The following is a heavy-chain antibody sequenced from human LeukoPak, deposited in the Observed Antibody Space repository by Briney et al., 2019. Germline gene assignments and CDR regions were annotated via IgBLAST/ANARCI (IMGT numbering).Heavy chain of an antibody. Sequence: GGSLRLSCTTSGFTFSRYWMSWVRQAPGKGLEWMANINQDAGEKYYVDSVKGRFTISRDNAKNSLYLQMNSLRAEDTAVYYCARAPIVVVPTRIPTYVDYWGQGTLVTVSS. V-gene: IGHV3-7*01. CDR3: ARAPIVVVPTRIPTYVDY. CDR1: GFTFSRYW. D-gene: IGHD2-2*01. J-gene: IGHJ4*02. CDR2: INQDAGEK.